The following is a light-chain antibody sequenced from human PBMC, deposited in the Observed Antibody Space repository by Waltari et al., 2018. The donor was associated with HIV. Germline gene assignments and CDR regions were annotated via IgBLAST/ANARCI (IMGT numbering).Light chain of an antibody. CDR3: CSYAGRSTHV. CDR1: SSDVGSYNV. Sequence: QSALTQPASVSGSPGQSITIPCTGTSSDVGSYNVVSWYQQHPGKAPKLMIYEVTKRPSGISNRYSGAQSGNTASRTIAWLQAEDEADYYCCSYAGRSTHVFGTGTKVTVL. J-gene: IGLJ1*01. V-gene: IGLV2-23*02. CDR2: EVT.